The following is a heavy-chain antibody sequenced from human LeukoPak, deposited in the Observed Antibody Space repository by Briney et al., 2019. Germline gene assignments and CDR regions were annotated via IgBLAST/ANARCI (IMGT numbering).Heavy chain of an antibody. Sequence: GGSLRLSCAASGFTFSDYYMSWIRQAPGKGLEWVSYITSSGSSIYYADSVKGRFTISRDNAKNSLYLQMNSLRAEDTAVYYCARAYSSGWDDYFDYWGQGTLVTVSS. J-gene: IGHJ4*02. CDR2: ITSSGSSI. CDR3: ARAYSSGWDDYFDY. V-gene: IGHV3-11*04. CDR1: GFTFSDYY. D-gene: IGHD6-19*01.